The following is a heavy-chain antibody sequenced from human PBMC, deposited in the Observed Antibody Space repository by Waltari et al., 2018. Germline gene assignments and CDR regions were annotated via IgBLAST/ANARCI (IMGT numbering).Heavy chain of an antibody. J-gene: IGHJ5*02. D-gene: IGHD3-10*01. Sequence: EVRLAESGGGLVKPGGSLRLPCIASGFEFSDWDMNWVRQTPGTGLGWVSSIGGNHSNIFYAESVKGRFIFSRDNAKSSLYLQMDNLRAEDSGLYYCTRDLYGSGGDWFDPWGQGTLVTVSS. V-gene: IGHV3-21*01. CDR1: GFEFSDWD. CDR3: TRDLYGSGGDWFDP. CDR2: IGGNHSNI.